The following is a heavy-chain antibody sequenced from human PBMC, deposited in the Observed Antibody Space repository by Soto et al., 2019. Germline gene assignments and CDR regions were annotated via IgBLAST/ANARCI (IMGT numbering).Heavy chain of an antibody. CDR2: ISPYNGET. J-gene: IGHJ2*01. D-gene: IGHD2-15*01. V-gene: IGHV1-18*01. Sequence: QVQLVQSGAEVKRPGASVKVSCKASGYTFSEYGISWVRQAPGQGLEWMGWISPYNGETSFPQNDDGRVTLATDTFTSTAYMAVGSLRSDETAGHYCAKERHSRVSGSGASGGWFFDLWGPGTLVTVSS. CDR3: AKERHSRVSGSGASGGWFFDL. CDR1: GYTFSEYG.